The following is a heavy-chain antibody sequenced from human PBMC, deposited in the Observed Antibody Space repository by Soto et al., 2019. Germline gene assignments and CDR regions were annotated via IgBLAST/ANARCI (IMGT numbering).Heavy chain of an antibody. Sequence: GASVKVSCKASGYTFTSYAISWVRQAPGQGLEWMGGIIPIFGTANYAQKFQGRVTITADESTSTAYMELSSLRSEDTAVYYCARDTKVAGGFDPWGQGTLVTVSS. CDR2: IIPIFGTA. V-gene: IGHV1-69*13. CDR1: GYTFTSYA. D-gene: IGHD2-15*01. CDR3: ARDTKVAGGFDP. J-gene: IGHJ5*02.